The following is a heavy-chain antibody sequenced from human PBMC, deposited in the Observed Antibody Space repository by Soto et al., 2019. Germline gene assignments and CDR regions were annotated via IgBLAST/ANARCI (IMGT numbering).Heavy chain of an antibody. Sequence: LSLTCTVSGGSISSSNYSWGWIRQPPVKGLEWIGSIYYSGSTHYNSSLRGRVTISVDTSKKQFSLRLSPVTAAATAVYYCARAFDYQGAFDIWGLGKLAIAS. J-gene: IGHJ3*02. D-gene: IGHD3-9*01. V-gene: IGHV4-39*01. CDR2: IYYSGST. CDR3: ARAFDYQGAFDI. CDR1: GGSISSSNYS.